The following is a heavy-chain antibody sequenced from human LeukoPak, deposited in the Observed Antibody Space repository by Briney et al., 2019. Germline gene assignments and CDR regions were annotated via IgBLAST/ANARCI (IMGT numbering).Heavy chain of an antibody. Sequence: GGSLRLSCAPSGFTFSSYGMHGLGQPQGKGVDGVPVISYDGSNKYYADSVKGRFTISRDNSKNTLYLQMNSPRAEDTAVYYCAKDALWFGEGYYYMDVWGKGTTVTVSS. CDR2: ISYDGSNK. V-gene: IGHV3-30*18. CDR3: AKDALWFGEGYYYMDV. D-gene: IGHD3-10*01. CDR1: GFTFSSYG. J-gene: IGHJ6*03.